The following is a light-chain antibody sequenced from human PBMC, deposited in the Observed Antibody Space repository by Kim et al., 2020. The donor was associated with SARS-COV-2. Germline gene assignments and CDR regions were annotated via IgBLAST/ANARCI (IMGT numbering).Light chain of an antibody. J-gene: IGLJ2*01. CDR2: EDR. CDR1: KLEDKS. CDR3: QAWDTSTVV. V-gene: IGLV3-1*01. Sequence: SVSPGQTASITCSGDKLEDKSASWYQQKPGQSPVVVIYEDRKRPSGIPERFSGSNSGDTATLTIRGTQAMDEADYFCQAWDTSTVVFGGGTQLTVL.